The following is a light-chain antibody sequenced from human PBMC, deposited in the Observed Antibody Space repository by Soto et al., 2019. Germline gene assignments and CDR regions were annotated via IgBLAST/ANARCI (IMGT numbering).Light chain of an antibody. CDR1: SSNIGNNY. CDR3: GTWDDSLSAHVV. Sequence: QSVLTQPPSVSAAPGQKVTISCSGSSSNIGNNYVSWYQQLPGTAPTLLIYDNDKRPSGIPDRFSGSKSGTSAILGITGLQTGDEADYYCGTWDDSLSAHVVFGGGTKLTVL. CDR2: DND. J-gene: IGLJ2*01. V-gene: IGLV1-51*01.